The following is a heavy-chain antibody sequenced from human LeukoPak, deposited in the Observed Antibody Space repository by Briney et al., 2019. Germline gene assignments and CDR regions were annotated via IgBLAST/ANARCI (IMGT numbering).Heavy chain of an antibody. Sequence: PGGSLRLSCAASGFTFDDYGMSWVRQAPGKGLVWVSGINWNGGSTGYADSVKGRFTISRDNAKNSLYLQMNSLRAEDTALYYSARSSVIYYNYYYMDVWGKGTPVTVSS. V-gene: IGHV3-20*04. CDR3: ARSSVIYYNYYYMDV. CDR1: GFTFDDYG. J-gene: IGHJ6*03. CDR2: INWNGGST. D-gene: IGHD3-16*02.